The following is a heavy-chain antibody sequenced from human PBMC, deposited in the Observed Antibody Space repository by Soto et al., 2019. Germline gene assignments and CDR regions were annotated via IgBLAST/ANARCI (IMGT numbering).Heavy chain of an antibody. CDR2: IYSSGTT. J-gene: IGHJ3*02. CDR1: GATVSRGDYF. D-gene: IGHD3-22*01. CDR3: ARVHHSYDSSGSGGAFDI. Sequence: PSETLSLTCTVSGATVSRGDYFWTWIRQPPGKGLEWIGYIYSSGTTNYNPALKSRVTISLDTSRSYFSLKLTSVTAADTAIYYCARVHHSYDSSGSGGAFDIWGQGTMVTVSS. V-gene: IGHV4-61*03.